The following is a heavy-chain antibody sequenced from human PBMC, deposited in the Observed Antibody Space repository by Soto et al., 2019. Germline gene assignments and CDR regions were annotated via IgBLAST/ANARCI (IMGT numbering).Heavy chain of an antibody. Sequence: QVQLVQSGAEVKKPGASVKVSCKASGYTFTSKDINWVRQATGQGLEWVGWMNPNSGNIGYAQKFQGRITMTRDISMSTAYMELSSLRSEDTAVYYCATCSGVSCYADYWGQGTLVTVSS. CDR3: ATCSGVSCYADY. CDR1: GYTFTSKD. CDR2: MNPNSGNI. D-gene: IGHD2-2*01. J-gene: IGHJ4*02. V-gene: IGHV1-8*01.